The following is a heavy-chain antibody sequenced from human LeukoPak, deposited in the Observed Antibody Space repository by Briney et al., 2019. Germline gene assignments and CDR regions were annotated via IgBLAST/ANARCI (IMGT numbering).Heavy chain of an antibody. CDR1: GFTFSDYW. CDR3: ARDKISGSYYVSAFDI. Sequence: WGSLRLSCAASGFTFSDYWMSWVRQAPGKGLEWVANIKQDGSEKYYVDSVEGRLTISRDNAKNSLYLQMNSLRGEDTAEYYCARDKISGSYYVSAFDIWGQGTMVTVSS. CDR2: IKQDGSEK. V-gene: IGHV3-7*01. J-gene: IGHJ3*02. D-gene: IGHD1-26*01.